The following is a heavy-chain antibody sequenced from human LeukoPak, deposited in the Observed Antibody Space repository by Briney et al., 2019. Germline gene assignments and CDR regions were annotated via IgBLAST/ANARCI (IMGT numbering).Heavy chain of an antibody. CDR2: SRNKANSYST. CDR3: ARSYCSNGVCLDY. CDR1: EFTFSDHY. J-gene: IGHJ4*02. V-gene: IGHV3-72*01. Sequence: GGSLRLSCAASEFTFSDHYIDWVRQAPGKGLEWVGRSRNKANSYSTEYAASVKGRFTISRDDSKNSLFLQMNSLKTEDMAVYYCARSYCSNGVCLDYWGQGTLVTVSS. D-gene: IGHD2-8*01.